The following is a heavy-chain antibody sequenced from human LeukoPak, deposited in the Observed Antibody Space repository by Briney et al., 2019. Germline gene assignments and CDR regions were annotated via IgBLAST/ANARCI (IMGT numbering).Heavy chain of an antibody. V-gene: IGHV1-69*05. J-gene: IGHJ4*02. Sequence: ASVKVSCKASGGTFSSYAISWVRQAPGQGLEWMGGIIPIFGTANYAQKFQGRVTITTDESTSTAYMELSSLRSEDTAVYYCATPPPYYSDYDWFAYWGQGTLVTVSS. CDR1: GGTFSSYA. D-gene: IGHD4-11*01. CDR2: IIPIFGTA. CDR3: ATPPPYYSDYDWFAY.